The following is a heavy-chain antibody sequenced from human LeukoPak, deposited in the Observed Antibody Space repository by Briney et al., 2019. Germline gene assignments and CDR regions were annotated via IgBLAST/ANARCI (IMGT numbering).Heavy chain of an antibody. D-gene: IGHD3-3*01. CDR3: TRVTICGVAPDY. Sequence: GGSLRLSCAASGFTFSDYYMTWIRQAPGKGLGWVSYISNSGRIIQYADSLKGRFTISRDNAKNSLYLQMNSLRAEDTAVYYCTRVTICGVAPDYWGQGTLVTVSS. J-gene: IGHJ4*02. V-gene: IGHV3-11*04. CDR1: GFTFSDYY. CDR2: ISNSGRII.